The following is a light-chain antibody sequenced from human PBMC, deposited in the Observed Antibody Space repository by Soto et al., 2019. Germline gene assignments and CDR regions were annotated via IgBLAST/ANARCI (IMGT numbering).Light chain of an antibody. CDR3: QQYNSYRM. CDR2: AAS. Sequence: DIQMTQSPSTLSASVGDRVTITCRASQSISSWLAWYQQKPGKAPKLLLYAASILQSGVPSRFSGSGSGTEFTLTISSLQPDDFATYYCQQYNSYRMFGQGTKVDIK. CDR1: QSISSW. V-gene: IGKV1-5*01. J-gene: IGKJ1*01.